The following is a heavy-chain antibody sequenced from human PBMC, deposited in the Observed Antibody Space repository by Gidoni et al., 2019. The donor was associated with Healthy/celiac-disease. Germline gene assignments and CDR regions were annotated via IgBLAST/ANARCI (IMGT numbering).Heavy chain of an antibody. CDR2: IKQDGSEK. Sequence: EVQLVESGGGLVQPGGSLSLSCAASGFTFSSYWMSWVRQAPGKGLEWVANIKQDGSEKYYVDSVKGRFTISRDNAKNSLYLQMNSLRAEDTAVYYCARVYYDFWSGYDAFDIWGQGTMVTVSS. J-gene: IGHJ3*02. D-gene: IGHD3-3*01. CDR3: ARVYYDFWSGYDAFDI. V-gene: IGHV3-7*04. CDR1: GFTFSSYW.